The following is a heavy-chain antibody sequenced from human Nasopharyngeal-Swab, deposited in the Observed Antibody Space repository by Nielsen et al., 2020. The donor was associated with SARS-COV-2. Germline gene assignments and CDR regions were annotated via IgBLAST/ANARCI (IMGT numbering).Heavy chain of an antibody. D-gene: IGHD5-18*01. CDR2: ISWNSATT. V-gene: IGHV3-9*01. CDR3: AKDYSYGYDVGWFDP. J-gene: IGHJ5*02. CDR1: GFAFDDYA. Sequence: GGSLRLSCEASGFAFDDYAMHWVRQGPGRGLEWVSGISWNSATTGYADSLKGRFTISRDNSKNTLYLQMNSLRAEDTAVYYCAKDYSYGYDVGWFDPWGQGTLVTVSS.